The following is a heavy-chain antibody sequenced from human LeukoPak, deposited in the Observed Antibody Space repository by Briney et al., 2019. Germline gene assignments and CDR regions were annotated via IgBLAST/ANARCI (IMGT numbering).Heavy chain of an antibody. CDR1: GESFNSYY. D-gene: IGHD2-15*01. CDR2: IYESGTT. J-gene: IGHJ4*02. V-gene: IGHV4-34*01. CDR3: ARGAWATRLGS. Sequence: SSETLSLTCAVYGESFNSYYWSWVRQPPGEGLEWIGEIYESGTTEYNPSLKSRVTISMVPSKQQFSLSLSSVTAADTAVYYCARGAWATRLGSWGLGTPVIVSS.